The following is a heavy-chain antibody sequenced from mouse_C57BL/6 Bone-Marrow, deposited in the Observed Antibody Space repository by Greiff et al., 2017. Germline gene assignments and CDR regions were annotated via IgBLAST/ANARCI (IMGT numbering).Heavy chain of an antibody. D-gene: IGHD1-1*01. CDR1: GYTFTSYG. CDR3: ARFPIYYCGSAWFAY. V-gene: IGHV1-81*01. Sequence: QVQLKESGAELARPGASVKLSCKASGYTFTSYGISWVKQRPGQGLEWIGEIYPRSGNTYYNEKFKGKATLTADKSSSTAYMELRSLTSEDSAVYFCARFPIYYCGSAWFAYWGQGTLVTVSA. J-gene: IGHJ3*01. CDR2: IYPRSGNT.